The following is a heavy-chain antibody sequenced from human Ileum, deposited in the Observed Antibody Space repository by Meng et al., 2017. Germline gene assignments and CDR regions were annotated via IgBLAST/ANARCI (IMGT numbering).Heavy chain of an antibody. J-gene: IGHJ4*02. CDR3: AKNGAYCLES. CDR1: GGSISSGTW. CDR2: FHPGSGA. Sequence: LQGSGPGLVTPSGTPPLTCAVAGGSISSGTWWSWVPQPPGKGLQWIGEFHPGSGATYNPSLKARVTISVDTSMQQFSLQLTSVTAADTAVYYCAKNGAYCLESWGQGTLVTVSS. D-gene: IGHD2-21*01. V-gene: IGHV4-4*02.